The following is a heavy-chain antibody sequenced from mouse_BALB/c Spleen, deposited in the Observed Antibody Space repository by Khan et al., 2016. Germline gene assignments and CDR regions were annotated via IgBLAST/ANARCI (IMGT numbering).Heavy chain of an antibody. J-gene: IGHJ2*01. D-gene: IGHD1-1*01. CDR1: GYAFTSYN. CDR2: IDPYNGGT. Sequence: VQLQQPGPELVKPGASVKVSCKASGYAFTSYNMYWVKQSHGKSLEWIGYIDPYNGGTSYNQKFKGKATLTVDKSSSTAYMHPNSLTSEDSAVYYWAREGITTVVAKGLGYLGQGTTLTVSS. CDR3: AREGITTVVAKGLGY. V-gene: IGHV1S135*01.